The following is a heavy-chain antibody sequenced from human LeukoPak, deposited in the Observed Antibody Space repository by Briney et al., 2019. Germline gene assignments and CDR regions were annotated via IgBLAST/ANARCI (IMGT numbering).Heavy chain of an antibody. CDR2: IYYSGST. D-gene: IGHD3-10*01. V-gene: IGHV4-59*01. CDR1: GGSISSYY. Sequence: PSETLSLTCTVSGGSISSYYWSWIRQPPGKGLEWFGYIYYSGSTNYNPSLKSRVTISIDTSKNQFSLKMSSVTAADTAVYYCARDRDYYGMDVWGQGTTVTVSS. CDR3: ARDRDYYGMDV. J-gene: IGHJ6*02.